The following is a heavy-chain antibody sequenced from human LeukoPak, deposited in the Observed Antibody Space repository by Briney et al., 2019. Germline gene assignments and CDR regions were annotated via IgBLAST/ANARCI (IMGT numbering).Heavy chain of an antibody. CDR3: ARGVYIAAAQYGY. D-gene: IGHD6-13*01. J-gene: IGHJ4*02. Sequence: PSETLSLTCTVSGGSISSYYWSWIRQPPGKGQEWIGYIYYSGSTNYNPSLKSRVTISVDTSKNQFSLKLSSVTAADTAVYYCARGVYIAAAQYGYWGQGTLVTVCS. CDR1: GGSISSYY. V-gene: IGHV4-59*01. CDR2: IYYSGST.